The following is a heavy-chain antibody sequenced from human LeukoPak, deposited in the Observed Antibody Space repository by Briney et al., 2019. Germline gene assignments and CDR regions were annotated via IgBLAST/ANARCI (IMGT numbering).Heavy chain of an antibody. J-gene: IGHJ3*01. Sequence: ASVKVSCKASGYSFTSHYMHWVRQAPGQGLEWMGGIIPIFDRPNYAQKFEGRVTITADKSTNTTYMEISSLTSDDTAVYYCARYAQWELRALDVWGRGTMVIVSS. CDR3: ARYAQWELRALDV. CDR1: GYSFTSHY. CDR2: IIPIFDRP. D-gene: IGHD4-23*01. V-gene: IGHV1-69*06.